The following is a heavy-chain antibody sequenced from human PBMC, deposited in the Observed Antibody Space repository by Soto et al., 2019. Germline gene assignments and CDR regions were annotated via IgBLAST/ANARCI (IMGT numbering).Heavy chain of an antibody. CDR1: GGTFSTYA. V-gene: IGHV1-69*01. Sequence: QVQLVQSGAEVKKPGSSVKVSCKAPGGTFSTYAISWVRQAPGQGLEWMGGVIPIFGTPKYAQKCQGRVTINADESTSTGYMEMRSLRSDDKAVYYCARSQGGSSSLDIYYYYYYGMDVWGQGTTVTVSS. CDR2: VIPIFGTP. J-gene: IGHJ6*02. CDR3: ARSQGGSSSLDIYYYYYYGMDV. D-gene: IGHD2-15*01.